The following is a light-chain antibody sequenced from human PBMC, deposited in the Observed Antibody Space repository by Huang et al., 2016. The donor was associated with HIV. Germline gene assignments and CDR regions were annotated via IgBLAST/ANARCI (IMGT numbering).Light chain of an antibody. J-gene: IGKJ2*01. V-gene: IGKV3-11*01. CDR1: QSVTNF. Sequence: EVVLTQSPATLSLSPGERATLSCRASQSVTNFLAWYQQKPGQPPRLLIYDASTRATGIPPRFSGSWSGTDFTRTISSLEPEDFAVYYCQQRNDWPPYTFGQGTRLEIK. CDR3: QQRNDWPPYT. CDR2: DAS.